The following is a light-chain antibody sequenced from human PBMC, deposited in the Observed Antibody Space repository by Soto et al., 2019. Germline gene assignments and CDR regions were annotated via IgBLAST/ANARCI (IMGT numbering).Light chain of an antibody. CDR3: QQYGSSPRT. CDR2: GAS. Sequence: EIVLTQSPGTLSLSPGERATLSCRASQSVSSSYLSWYQQKPGQAPRLLIYGASSMATGLPDRFSGSGSGTDFTLTISRLEPEDFAVYYCQQYGSSPRTFGQGTKVEIK. CDR1: QSVSSSY. V-gene: IGKV3-20*01. J-gene: IGKJ1*01.